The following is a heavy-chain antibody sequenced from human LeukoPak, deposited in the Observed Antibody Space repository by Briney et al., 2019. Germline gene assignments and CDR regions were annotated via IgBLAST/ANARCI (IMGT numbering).Heavy chain of an antibody. J-gene: IGHJ1*01. CDR2: IWYDGSNK. CDR3: AKEGIAVAYFQH. CDR1: GFTFSSYW. V-gene: IGHV3-33*06. Sequence: AGGSLRLSCAASGFTFSSYWMNWVRQAPGKGLEWVAVIWYDGSNKYYADSVKGRFTISRDNSKNTLYLQMNSLRAEDTAVYYCAKEGIAVAYFQHWGQGTLVTVSS. D-gene: IGHD6-19*01.